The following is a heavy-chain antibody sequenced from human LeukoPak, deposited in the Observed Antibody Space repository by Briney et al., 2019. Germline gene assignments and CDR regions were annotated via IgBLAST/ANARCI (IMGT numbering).Heavy chain of an antibody. CDR1: GFTFSDYG. D-gene: IGHD3-22*01. CDR2: VGRNGDRK. CDR3: ARDLPPDYHDSSGYYLPDY. V-gene: IGHV3-23*01. J-gene: IGHJ4*02. Sequence: GGSLRLSCAASGFTFSDYGMSWVRQAPGKGLEWVSGVGRNGDRKYYADSVEGRFTISRDNSKNTLYLQMNSLRAEDTAVYYCARDLPPDYHDSSGYYLPDYWGQGTLVTVSS.